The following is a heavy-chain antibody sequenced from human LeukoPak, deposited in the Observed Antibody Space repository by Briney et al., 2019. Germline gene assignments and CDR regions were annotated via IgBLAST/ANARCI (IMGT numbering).Heavy chain of an antibody. D-gene: IGHD3-10*01. Sequence: PSETLSLTCTVSGGSISDYYWTWIRQPPGKGLEWIGEINHRGSTNYNPSLKRRVTMSLDTSKNQFSLKLSSVTAADTAVYYCAKSLYGSGSYYNWFDPWGQGTLVTVSS. J-gene: IGHJ5*02. CDR1: GGSISDYY. V-gene: IGHV4-34*01. CDR2: INHRGST. CDR3: AKSLYGSGSYYNWFDP.